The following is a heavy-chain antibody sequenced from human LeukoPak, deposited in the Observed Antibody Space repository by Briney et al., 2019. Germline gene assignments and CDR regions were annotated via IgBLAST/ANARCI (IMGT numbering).Heavy chain of an antibody. Sequence: PGGPLRLSCTASGFTFGDYAMSWVRQAPGKGLEGVGCIRSKAYGGTTEYAASVKGRFTISRDDSKSLAYLKMNSLKTEDTAVYYCTRVGSSGWYDNYWGQGTLVTVSS. CDR2: IRSKAYGGTT. CDR1: GFTFGDYA. V-gene: IGHV3-49*04. CDR3: TRVGSSGWYDNY. D-gene: IGHD6-19*01. J-gene: IGHJ4*02.